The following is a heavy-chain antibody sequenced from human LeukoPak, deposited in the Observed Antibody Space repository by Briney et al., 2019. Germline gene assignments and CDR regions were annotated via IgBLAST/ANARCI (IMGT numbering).Heavy chain of an antibody. D-gene: IGHD3-10*01. CDR2: IYYSGST. V-gene: IGHV4-59*01. J-gene: IGHJ4*02. Sequence: TSETLSLTCTVSGGSTSSYYWSWIRQPPGKGLEWIGYIYYSGSTNYNPSLKSRVTISVDTSKNQFSLKLSSVTAADTAVYYCAGTSRDPYGSGSYYFDYWGQGTLVTVSS. CDR1: GGSTSSYY. CDR3: AGTSRDPYGSGSYYFDY.